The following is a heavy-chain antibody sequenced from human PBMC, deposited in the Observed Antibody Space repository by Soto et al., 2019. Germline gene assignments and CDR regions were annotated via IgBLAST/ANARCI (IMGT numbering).Heavy chain of an antibody. CDR1: GGSISSGDYY. J-gene: IGHJ6*02. V-gene: IGHV4-30-4*01. CDR3: ASGVIGYCSRTSCFEGLSGMDA. Sequence: PSETLSLTCTVSGGSISSGDYYWSWIRQPPGKGLEWIGYIYYSGSTYYNPSLKSRVTISVDTSKNQFSLKLSSVTAADTAVYYCASGVIGYCSRTSCFEGLSGMDAWGQGTTVTVSS. D-gene: IGHD2-2*01. CDR2: IYYSGST.